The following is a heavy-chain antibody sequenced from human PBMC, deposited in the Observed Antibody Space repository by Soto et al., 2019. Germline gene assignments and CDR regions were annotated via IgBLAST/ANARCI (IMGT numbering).Heavy chain of an antibody. D-gene: IGHD6-6*01. CDR3: ARRKVSSSSRAFDI. CDR1: GFTFSSYE. Sequence: PGGSLRLSCAASGFTFSSYEMNWVRRAPGKGLEWVSYISSSGSTIYYADSVKGRFTISRDNAKNSLYLQMNSLRAEDTAVYYCARRKVSSSSRAFDIWGQGTMVTVSS. CDR2: ISSSGSTI. V-gene: IGHV3-48*03. J-gene: IGHJ3*02.